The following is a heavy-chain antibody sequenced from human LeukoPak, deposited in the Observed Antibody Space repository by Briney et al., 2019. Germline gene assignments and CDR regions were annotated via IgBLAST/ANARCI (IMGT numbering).Heavy chain of an antibody. CDR3: ARTKIRSRGFDY. J-gene: IGHJ4*02. V-gene: IGHV4-4*02. CDR1: GGSISSSNW. Sequence: SETLSLTCAVSGGSISSSNWWSWVRQPPGQGLEWIGEIYHSGSTYYNPSLKSRVTISVDTSKNQFSLKLSSVTAADTAVYYCARTKIRSRGFDYWGQGTLVTVSS. CDR2: IYHSGST. D-gene: IGHD3-10*01.